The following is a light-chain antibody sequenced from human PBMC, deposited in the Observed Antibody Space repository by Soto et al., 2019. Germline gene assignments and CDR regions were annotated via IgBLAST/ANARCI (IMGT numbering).Light chain of an antibody. CDR1: QSVGSNF. Sequence: EIVLTQSPGTLSLSPGERATLSCRASQSVGSNFLAWYQQRPGQPPRLLVYHASRRATGIPDRFSGSGPGADFTLTISRLEPEDFAVYYCHQYANAPLTFGGGTKVDIK. V-gene: IGKV3-20*01. CDR2: HAS. CDR3: HQYANAPLT. J-gene: IGKJ4*01.